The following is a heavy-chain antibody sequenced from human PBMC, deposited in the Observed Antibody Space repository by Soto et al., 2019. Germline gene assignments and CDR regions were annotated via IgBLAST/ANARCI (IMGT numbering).Heavy chain of an antibody. CDR3: ARGSDNSSGLSQYLYYYGIDG. Sequence: SETLSLTCTVSVGSISSGGYYWSWIRQHPGKGLEWIGYIYYRGSTYYNPSLKSRVTISVDTSKNQFSLKLSSVIAADTDVYYCARGSDNSSGLSQYLYYYGIDGWGQGTPVTVS. V-gene: IGHV4-31*03. J-gene: IGHJ6*02. CDR1: VGSISSGGYY. CDR2: IYYRGST. D-gene: IGHD3-22*01.